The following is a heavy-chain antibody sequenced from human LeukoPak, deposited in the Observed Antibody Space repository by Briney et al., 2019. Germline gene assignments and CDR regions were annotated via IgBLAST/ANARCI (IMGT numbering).Heavy chain of an antibody. CDR1: GFTFSSYW. J-gene: IGHJ4*02. Sequence: GGSLRLSCAASGFTFSSYWMHWVRHAPGKGLVWVSRINSDGSSTSYADSVKGRFTISRDNAKNTLYLQMNSLRAEDTAVYYCARVNSHKGDCYPGWGQGTLVTVSS. V-gene: IGHV3-74*01. CDR2: INSDGSST. D-gene: IGHD2-21*02. CDR3: ARVNSHKGDCYPG.